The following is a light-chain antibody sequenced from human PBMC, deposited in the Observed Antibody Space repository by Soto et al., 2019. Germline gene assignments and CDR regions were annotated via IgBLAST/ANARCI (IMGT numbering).Light chain of an antibody. J-gene: IGKJ1*01. CDR1: QSISSY. CDR3: QQSDTTPRT. Sequence: DIEMTQSPYSLSASVGDRVTITCRASQSISSYLNWYQQKPGNAPNLLISAASTLQSGVPSRFSAYGSETDFTLTISNLQAEDFATYYCQQSDTTPRTFGQGTKVEVK. V-gene: IGKV1-39*01. CDR2: AAS.